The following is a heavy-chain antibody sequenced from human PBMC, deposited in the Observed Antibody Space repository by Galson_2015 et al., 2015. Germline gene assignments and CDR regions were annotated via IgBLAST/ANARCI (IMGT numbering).Heavy chain of an antibody. CDR1: GFTFSSYG. V-gene: IGHV3-33*01. CDR2: IYHDGSNK. D-gene: IGHD6-19*01. CDR3: AREGAVAGTTIRGDWFDP. Sequence: SLRLSCAASGFTFSSYGMHWVRQAPGKGLEWVAVIYHDGSNKYYADSVQGRFTISRDNSKNTLYLKMNSLRAEDTAAYYCAREGAVAGTTIRGDWFDPWGQGTLVTVSS. J-gene: IGHJ5*02.